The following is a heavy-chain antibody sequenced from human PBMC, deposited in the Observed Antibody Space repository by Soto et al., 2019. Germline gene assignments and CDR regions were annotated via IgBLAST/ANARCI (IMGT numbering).Heavy chain of an antibody. V-gene: IGHV1-69*01. CDR1: GGTFSSYA. D-gene: IGHD6-13*01. CDR3: ARVGISEGYRHDAFDL. J-gene: IGHJ3*01. CDR2: IIPIFGTA. Sequence: QVQLVQAGAEVKKPGSSVKVSCKASGGTFSSYAISWVRQAPGQGLEWMGGIIPIFGTANYAQKFQGRVTITAYESTSTAYMELSSLRSEDTAVYYCARVGISEGYRHDAFDLWGQGTIVTVSS.